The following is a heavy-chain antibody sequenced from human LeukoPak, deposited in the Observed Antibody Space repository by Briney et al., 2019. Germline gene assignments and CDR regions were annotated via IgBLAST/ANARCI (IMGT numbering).Heavy chain of an antibody. CDR1: GGSISSYY. V-gene: IGHV4-4*07. CDR2: IYTSGST. J-gene: IGHJ4*02. D-gene: IGHD3-9*01. Sequence: SETLSLTCTVSGGSISSYYWSWIRQPAGKGLEWIGRIYTSGSTNYNPSLKSRVTMSVDTSKSQFSLKLSSVTAADTAVYYCASTYYDILTGYGSQFDYWGQGTLVTVSS. CDR3: ASTYYDILTGYGSQFDY.